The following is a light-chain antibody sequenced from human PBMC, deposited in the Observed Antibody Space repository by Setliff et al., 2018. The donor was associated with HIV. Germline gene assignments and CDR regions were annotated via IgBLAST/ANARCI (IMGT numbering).Light chain of an antibody. J-gene: IGLJ1*01. CDR2: EVS. V-gene: IGLV2-14*01. Sequence: QSALTQPASVSGSPGQSITISCTGTNSDIGGYDYVYWYQQQPGKAPKLMIYEVSGRPSGVSYRFSGSKSGTTASLTISGLQTEDEADYVCSSYTSSGTLFVFGTGTKVTVL. CDR1: NSDIGGYDY. CDR3: SSYTSSGTLFV.